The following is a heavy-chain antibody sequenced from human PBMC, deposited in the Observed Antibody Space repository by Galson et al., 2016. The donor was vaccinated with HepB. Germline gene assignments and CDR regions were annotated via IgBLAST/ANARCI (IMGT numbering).Heavy chain of an antibody. D-gene: IGHD2-2*01. Sequence: SLRLSCAASGFTFSSYAMNWARQAPGKGLEWVSSITGSGNRTYFADSLKGRFTISRDNSKNTVYLQMSSLRAEDTAIYYCARASTSPWTRQHWGQGTLATVSS. CDR1: GFTFSSYA. J-gene: IGHJ1*01. CDR3: ARASTSPWTRQH. V-gene: IGHV3-23*01. CDR2: ITGSGNRT.